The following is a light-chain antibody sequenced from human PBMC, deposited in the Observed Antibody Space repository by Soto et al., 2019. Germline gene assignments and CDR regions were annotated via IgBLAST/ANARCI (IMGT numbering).Light chain of an antibody. CDR3: QQYKNWPPWT. CDR2: GTS. CDR1: QSVSDN. Sequence: EIVRTQSPAALSVSPGERATLSCRASQSVSDNLAWYQQKPGQAPRLLIFGTSTRATGIPARFSGSGSGTEFTLTISSLQSEDFAVYYCQQYKNWPPWTFGQGTKVEIK. V-gene: IGKV3-15*01. J-gene: IGKJ1*01.